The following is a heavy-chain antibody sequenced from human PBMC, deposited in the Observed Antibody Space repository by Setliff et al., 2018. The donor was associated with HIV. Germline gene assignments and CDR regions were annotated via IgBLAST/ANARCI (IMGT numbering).Heavy chain of an antibody. Sequence: SETLSLTCAVYGGSFSDYYWTWIRQSPGKGLEWIGEINHRGSTNYNPTLKSRVTISLDTSKNQFSLKLSSVTAADTAVYYCAQLGMVDDFDYWGQGTLVTVSS. J-gene: IGHJ4*02. CDR3: AQLGMVDDFDY. CDR2: INHRGST. D-gene: IGHD1-1*01. CDR1: GGSFSDYY. V-gene: IGHV4-34*01.